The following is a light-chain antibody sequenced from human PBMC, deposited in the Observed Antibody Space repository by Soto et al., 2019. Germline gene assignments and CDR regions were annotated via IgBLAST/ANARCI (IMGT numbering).Light chain of an antibody. CDR1: QSVSRSY. Sequence: VLTQSPGTLSLSPGDRATLSCRASQSVSRSYLAWYQQKPGQAPRLLIYGASTRATGIPARFSGSGSGTEFTLTISSLQSEDFAVYYCQQSNNWPPITVGRVTRLEIK. V-gene: IGKV3D-15*01. CDR2: GAS. CDR3: QQSNNWPPIT. J-gene: IGKJ5*01.